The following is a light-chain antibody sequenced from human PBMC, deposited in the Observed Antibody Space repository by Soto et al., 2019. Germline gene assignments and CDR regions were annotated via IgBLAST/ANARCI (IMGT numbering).Light chain of an antibody. CDR2: GAS. Sequence: EIVLTQSPGTLSLSPGEGATLSCRASQTVSSRFFAWYQQKAGQAPRLLIYGASSRATGIPDRFSGSGSGTDFTLTITRLEPEDFAVYYCQQYGSSPGTFGQGTKVEIK. CDR1: QTVSSRF. J-gene: IGKJ1*01. CDR3: QQYGSSPGT. V-gene: IGKV3-20*01.